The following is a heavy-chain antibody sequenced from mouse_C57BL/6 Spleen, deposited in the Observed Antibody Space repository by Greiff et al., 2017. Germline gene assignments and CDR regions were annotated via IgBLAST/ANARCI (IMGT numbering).Heavy chain of an antibody. CDR3: ARGDYYGSYWYFDV. D-gene: IGHD1-1*01. J-gene: IGHJ1*03. CDR1: GYTFTTYP. Sequence: QVQLKESGAELVKPGASVKMSCKASGYTFTTYPIEWMKQNHGKSLEWIGNFHPYNDDTKYNEKFKGKATLTVEKSSSTVYLELSRLTSDDSAVYYCARGDYYGSYWYFDVWGTGTTVTVSS. CDR2: FHPYNDDT. V-gene: IGHV1-47*01.